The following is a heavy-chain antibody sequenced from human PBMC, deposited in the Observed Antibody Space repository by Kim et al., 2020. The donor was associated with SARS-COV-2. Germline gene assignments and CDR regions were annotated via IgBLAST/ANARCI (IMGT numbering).Heavy chain of an antibody. CDR2: ISADSGNT. Sequence: ASVKVSCKASRYTFNSYAIHWVRQAPGQSLEWMGWISADSGNTKLSQKFQGRVTFTRDTSANTAYMELSRLTSEDTAVYYCAQGAAAAAFWGQGTLVSVS. J-gene: IGHJ4*02. CDR1: RYTFNSYA. CDR3: AQGAAAAAF. V-gene: IGHV1-3*01. D-gene: IGHD6-13*01.